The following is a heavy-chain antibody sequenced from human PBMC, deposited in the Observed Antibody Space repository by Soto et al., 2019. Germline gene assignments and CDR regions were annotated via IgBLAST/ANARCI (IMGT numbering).Heavy chain of an antibody. CDR2: ISASGNT. CDR3: TRKRYSYGYYYYYYYGMDV. D-gene: IGHD5-18*01. V-gene: IGHV3-23*01. CDR1: GFTFSSYA. Sequence: GGSLRLSCGASGFTFSSYAMSWVRQAPGKGLAWVSGISASGNTYYADSVQGRFTISRDNSKNTLYLQMNSLKTEDTAVYYCTRKRYSYGYYYYYYYGMDVWGQGTTVTSP. J-gene: IGHJ6*02.